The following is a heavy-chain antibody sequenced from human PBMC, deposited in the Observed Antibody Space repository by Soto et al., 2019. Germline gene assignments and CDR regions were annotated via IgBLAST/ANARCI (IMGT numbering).Heavy chain of an antibody. CDR2: IIPILGIA. D-gene: IGHD6-13*01. J-gene: IGHJ4*02. V-gene: IGHV1-69*02. Sequence: QVQLVQSGAEVKKPGSSVKVSCKASGGTFSSYTISWVRQAPGQGLEWMGRIIPILGIANYAQKFQGRVTITAEKSTSXXYXEXXSLRSEDTAVYYCASAPALSSSSWPPRRVVTAPLDWGQGTLVTVSS. CDR1: GGTFSSYT. CDR3: ASAPALSSSSWPPRRVVTAPLD.